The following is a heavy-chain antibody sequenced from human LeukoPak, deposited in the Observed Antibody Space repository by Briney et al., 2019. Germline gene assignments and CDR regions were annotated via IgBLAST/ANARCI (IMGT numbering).Heavy chain of an antibody. CDR3: AGDRAGSWGMDY. Sequence: ASVKISCKASGYSFTANHIHWVRQAPGQGLEWMGIIYPHRLTITYAQKFQGRVTLTSDTSTSTVYLELNTLKSEDTAVYFCAGDRAGSWGMDYWGQGTLVTVSS. V-gene: IGHV1-46*01. D-gene: IGHD7-27*01. CDR1: GYSFTANH. J-gene: IGHJ4*02. CDR2: IYPHRLTI.